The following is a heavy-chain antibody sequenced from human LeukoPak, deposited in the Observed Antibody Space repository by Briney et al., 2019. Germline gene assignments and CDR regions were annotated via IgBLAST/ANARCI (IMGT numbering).Heavy chain of an antibody. CDR1: GFTFSSYE. CDR3: ARGGLVVPAAILGY. D-gene: IGHD2-2*02. J-gene: IGHJ4*02. Sequence: GGSLRLSCAASGFTFSSYEMNWVRQAPGKGLEGVSYISSSGSTIYYADSVKGRFTIPRDNAKNSLYLQMNSLRAEDTAVYYCARGGLVVPAAILGYWGQGTLVTVSS. V-gene: IGHV3-48*03. CDR2: ISSSGSTI.